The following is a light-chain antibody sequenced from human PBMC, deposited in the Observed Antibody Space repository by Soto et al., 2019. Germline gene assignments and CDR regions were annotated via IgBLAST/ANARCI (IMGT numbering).Light chain of an antibody. J-gene: IGLJ1*01. V-gene: IGLV2-8*01. Sequence: QSALTQPPSASGSPGQSVTISCTGTSSDVGGYNYVSWYQQHPGKAPKLMIYEVSKRPSGVPDRFSGSKSGNTASLTVSGLQAEDEADYYCSSYAGSNFPFGTGTKVTVL. CDR3: SSYAGSNFP. CDR1: SSDVGGYNY. CDR2: EVS.